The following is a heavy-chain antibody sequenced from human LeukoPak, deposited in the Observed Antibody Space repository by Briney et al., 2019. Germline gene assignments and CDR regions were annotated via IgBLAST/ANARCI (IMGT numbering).Heavy chain of an antibody. J-gene: IGHJ6*03. Sequence: SETLSLTCTVSGYSISSGYYWGWIRQPPGKGLEWIGSIYHSGSTYYNPSLKSRVTISVDTSKNQFSLKLSSVTAADTAVYYCARVGSGYYEYYYYYYMDVWGKGTTVTVSS. V-gene: IGHV4-38-2*02. D-gene: IGHD3-22*01. CDR2: IYHSGST. CDR3: ARVGSGYYEYYYYYYMDV. CDR1: GYSISSGYY.